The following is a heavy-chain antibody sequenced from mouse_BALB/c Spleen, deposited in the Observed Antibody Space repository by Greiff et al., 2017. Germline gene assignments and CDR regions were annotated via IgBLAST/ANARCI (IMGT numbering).Heavy chain of an antibody. CDR2: ISSGGSYT. J-gene: IGHJ3*01. CDR1: GFTFSSYG. Sequence: EVKLQESGGDLVKPGGSLKLSCAASGFTFSSYGMSWVRQTPDKRLEWVATISSGGSYTYYPDSVKGRFTISRDNAKNTLYLQMSSLKSEDTAMYYCARHSELFFAYWGQGTLVTVSA. V-gene: IGHV5-6*01. CDR3: ARHSELFFAY.